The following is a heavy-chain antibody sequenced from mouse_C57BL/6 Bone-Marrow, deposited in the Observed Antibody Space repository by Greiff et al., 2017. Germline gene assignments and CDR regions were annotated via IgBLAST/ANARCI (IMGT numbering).Heavy chain of an antibody. J-gene: IGHJ2*01. CDR3: ERFPYYYGSNYFDY. CDR2: IYPRSGNT. D-gene: IGHD1-1*01. Sequence: QVQLQQSGAELARPGASVKLSCKASGYTFTSYGISWVKQRTGQGLEWIGEIYPRSGNTYYNEKFKGKATLTADKSSSTAYMELRSLTSEDSAVYFCERFPYYYGSNYFDYWGQGTTLTVSS. CDR1: GYTFTSYG. V-gene: IGHV1-81*01.